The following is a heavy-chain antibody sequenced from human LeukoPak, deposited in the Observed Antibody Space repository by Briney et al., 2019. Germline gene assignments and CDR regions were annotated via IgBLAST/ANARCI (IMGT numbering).Heavy chain of an antibody. Sequence: GGSLRLSCAASGFTFSSYALSWVRQAPGKGLEWVPTISGSGGSTYSADSVKGRFTISRDNSKNTLYLQMHSLRAEDTAIYYCAKDACTDAVCYFDYWGQGTLVTVSS. CDR3: AKDACTDAVCYFDY. CDR2: ISGSGGST. J-gene: IGHJ4*02. V-gene: IGHV3-23*01. D-gene: IGHD2-8*01. CDR1: GFTFSSYA.